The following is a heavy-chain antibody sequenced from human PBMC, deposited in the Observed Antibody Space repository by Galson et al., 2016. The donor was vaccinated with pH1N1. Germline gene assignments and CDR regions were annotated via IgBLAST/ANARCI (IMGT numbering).Heavy chain of an antibody. D-gene: IGHD4/OR15-4a*01. Sequence: SLRLSCAASGFSFSSYWMSWVRQAPGKGLEWVANIKQDGTEKYYVASVKGRFTISRDNAKNSLYLQMSSLRVEDTAVYYCVRAIGAKSAYWGRGIPVAVSS. CDR1: GFSFSSYW. V-gene: IGHV3-7*04. CDR2: IKQDGTEK. CDR3: VRAIGAKSAY. J-gene: IGHJ4*02.